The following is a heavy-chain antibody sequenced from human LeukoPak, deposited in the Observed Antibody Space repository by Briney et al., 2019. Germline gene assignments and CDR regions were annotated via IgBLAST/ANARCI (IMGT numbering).Heavy chain of an antibody. Sequence: PSETLSLTCTVSGGSISSSSDYWGWIRQPPGEGLEWIGSVHYTGRTWYSPSLKSRVTISIDTSKNQFSLKLNSVTAADTAVYFSATASGFFRKLYWGQGPLDPVSS. J-gene: IGHJ4*02. CDR2: VHYTGRT. CDR3: ATASGFFRKLY. V-gene: IGHV4-39*07. D-gene: IGHD1-14*01. CDR1: GGSISSSSDY.